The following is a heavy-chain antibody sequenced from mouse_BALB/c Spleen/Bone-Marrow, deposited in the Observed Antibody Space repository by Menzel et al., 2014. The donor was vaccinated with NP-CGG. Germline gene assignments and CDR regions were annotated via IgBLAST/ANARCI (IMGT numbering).Heavy chain of an antibody. J-gene: IGHJ2*01. Sequence: EVKLMESGGDLVKPGGSLKLSCAASGFTFSSYGMSWVLQTPDKRLEWVATISSGGSYTYYPDSVKGRFTISRDNAKNTLYLQMSSLKSEDTAMYYCARDGLDYWGQGTTLTVSS. CDR1: GFTFSSYG. CDR3: ARDGLDY. V-gene: IGHV5-6*01. CDR2: ISSGGSYT. D-gene: IGHD3-1*01.